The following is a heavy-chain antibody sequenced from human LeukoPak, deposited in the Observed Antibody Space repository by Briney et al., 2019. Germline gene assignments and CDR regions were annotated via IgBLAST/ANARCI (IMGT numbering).Heavy chain of an antibody. V-gene: IGHV4-4*07. CDR1: GGSISSYY. CDR3: ARSPRSGRVTRDWFDP. Sequence: SETLSLTCTVSGGSISSYYWSWIRQPAGKGLEWIGRIYTSGSTNYNPSLKSRVTMSVDTSKNQFSLKLSSVTAADTAVYYCARSPRSGRVTRDWFDPWGQGTLATVSS. J-gene: IGHJ5*02. D-gene: IGHD3-10*01. CDR2: IYTSGST.